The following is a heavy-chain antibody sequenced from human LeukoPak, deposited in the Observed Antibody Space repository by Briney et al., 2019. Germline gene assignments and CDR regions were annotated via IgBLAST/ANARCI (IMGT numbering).Heavy chain of an antibody. J-gene: IGHJ4*02. D-gene: IGHD3-22*01. CDR3: VRMGYDSNGYYYSFDY. CDR2: ISYSGNS. V-gene: IGHV4-59*01. CDR1: GVSISSYY. Sequence: SETLSLTCTVSGVSISSYYWSWIRQPPGKGLEWITYISYSGNSNYNPSLKSRVTISVDTSENQFSLKLSSVTAADTAVYYCVRMGYDSNGYYYSFDYWGQGTLVTVSS.